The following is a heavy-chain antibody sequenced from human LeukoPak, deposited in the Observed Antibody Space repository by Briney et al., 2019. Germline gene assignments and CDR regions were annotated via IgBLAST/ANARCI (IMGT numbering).Heavy chain of an antibody. D-gene: IGHD5-18*01. Sequence: GGSLRLSCEASGISFSSYEMNWVRQAPGKGLEWLSCISGSGTPVYYADSVKGRFTISRDNAKNSLYLQMNSLRAEDTAVYYCARGFRDTAMFLDYWGQGTLVNVSS. CDR2: ISGSGTPV. V-gene: IGHV3-48*03. CDR3: ARGFRDTAMFLDY. CDR1: GISFSSYE. J-gene: IGHJ4*02.